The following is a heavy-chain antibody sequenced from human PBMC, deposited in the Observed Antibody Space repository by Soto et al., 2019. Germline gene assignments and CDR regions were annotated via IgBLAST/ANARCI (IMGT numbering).Heavy chain of an antibody. Sequence: PGESLKISCKGSGYSFTSYWIGWVRQMPGKGLEWMGIIYPGDSDTRYSPSFQGQVTISRDDSKNSLSLQINSLKTEDTAVYYCARVRLGAPRRYFDYWGQGSLVTVSS. J-gene: IGHJ4*02. D-gene: IGHD1-26*01. CDR2: IYPGDSDT. V-gene: IGHV5-51*01. CDR1: GYSFTSYW. CDR3: ARVRLGAPRRYFDY.